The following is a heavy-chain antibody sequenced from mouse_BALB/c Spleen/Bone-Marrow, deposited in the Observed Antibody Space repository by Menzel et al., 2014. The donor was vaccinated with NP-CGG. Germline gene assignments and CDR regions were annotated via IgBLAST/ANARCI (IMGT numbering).Heavy chain of an antibody. CDR2: ISCYNGAT. CDR3: ARSEGIYYYGSSYALDY. CDR1: DYSFTDYY. J-gene: IGHJ4*01. Sequence: LVKTGASGKISCKASDYSFTDYYMHWVKQTHGKSLEWLGYISCYNGATSYNQKFKGKATFTVDTSSSTAYMQFSSLTSEDSAVYYCARSEGIYYYGSSYALDYWGQGTSVTVSS. V-gene: IGHV1S34*01. D-gene: IGHD1-1*01.